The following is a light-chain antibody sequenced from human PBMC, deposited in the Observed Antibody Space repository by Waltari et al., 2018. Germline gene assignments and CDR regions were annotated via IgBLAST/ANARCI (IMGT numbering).Light chain of an antibody. Sequence: QSALTQPPSASGSPGQSVTISCTGTSSDVGGYKYVSWYQFHPGNTPNLLIYGVFKRPPGVPERFSGSKAGHTASLIVSGLQAEDEAEYYCSSYAGNNFVVFGGGTQLTVL. J-gene: IGLJ2*01. V-gene: IGLV2-8*01. CDR1: SSDVGGYKY. CDR3: SSYAGNNFVV. CDR2: GVF.